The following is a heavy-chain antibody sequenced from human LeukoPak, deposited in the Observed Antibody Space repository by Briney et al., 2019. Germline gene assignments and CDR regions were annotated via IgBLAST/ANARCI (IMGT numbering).Heavy chain of an antibody. V-gene: IGHV1-2*02. J-gene: IGHJ6*03. CDR3: ARENRRTYYDFWSGYYNGDYYYYYYMDV. Sequence: ASVKVSCKASGYTFTGYYMHWVRQAPGQGLEWMGWINPNSGGTNYAQKFQGRVTMTRDTSISTAYMELSRLRSDDTAVYYCARENRRTYYDFWSGYYNGDYYYYYYMDVWGKGTTVTVSS. D-gene: IGHD3-3*01. CDR2: INPNSGGT. CDR1: GYTFTGYY.